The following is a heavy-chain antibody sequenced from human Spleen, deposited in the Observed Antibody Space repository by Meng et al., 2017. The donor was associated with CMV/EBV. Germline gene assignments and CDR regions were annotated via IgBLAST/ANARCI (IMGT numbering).Heavy chain of an antibody. J-gene: IGHJ4*02. CDR1: GFTFSSYA. V-gene: IGHV3-30*04. CDR3: AKGANFYDSSGPFDY. CDR2: ISYDGSNK. D-gene: IGHD3-22*01. Sequence: GESLKISCAASGFTFSSYAMHWVRQAPGKGLEWVAVISYDGSNKYYADSVKGRFTISRDNSKNTLYLQMNSLRPEDSAVHYCAKGANFYDSSGPFDYWGQGTVVTVSS.